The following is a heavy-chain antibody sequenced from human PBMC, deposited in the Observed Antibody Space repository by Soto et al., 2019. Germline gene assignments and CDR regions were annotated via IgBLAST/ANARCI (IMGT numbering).Heavy chain of an antibody. CDR1: GYTVTNYE. CDR3: ARDQGYDFRSGSYHHGFDY. D-gene: IGHD3-3*01. V-gene: IGHV1-3*01. Sequence: QVQLVQSGAEVKKPGASVKVSCKASGYTVTNYEMHWVRQAPGQRPEWMGWISAGNGNTKYSQKFQGRVTITRDTTATTAYMELRSLTSGDSALYFCARDQGYDFRSGSYHHGFDYWGQGTLVTASS. J-gene: IGHJ4*02. CDR2: ISAGNGNT.